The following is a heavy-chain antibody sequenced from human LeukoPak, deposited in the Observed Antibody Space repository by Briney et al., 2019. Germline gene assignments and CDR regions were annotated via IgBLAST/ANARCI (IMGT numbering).Heavy chain of an antibody. CDR1: GGSISSYY. D-gene: IGHD4-23*01. V-gene: IGHV4-59*08. Sequence: SETLSLTCTVSGGSISSYYWSWIRQPPGKGLEWIGYIYYCGSTNYNPSLKSRVTISVDTSKNQFSLKLSSVTAADTAVYYCARRFGTTTVAYDAFDIWGQGTMVTVSS. CDR3: ARRFGTTTVAYDAFDI. CDR2: IYYCGST. J-gene: IGHJ3*02.